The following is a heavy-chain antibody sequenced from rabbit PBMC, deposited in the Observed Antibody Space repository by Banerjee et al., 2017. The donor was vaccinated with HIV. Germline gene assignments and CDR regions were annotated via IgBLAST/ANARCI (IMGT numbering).Heavy chain of an antibody. Sequence: EESGGDLVKPGASLTLTCKASGFDFSSNAMCWVRQAPGKGLEWIGYIDPVFGSTYYASWVNGRFTISSHNAQNTLYLQLNSLTAADTATYFCVRERYYSSGWGVPFNLWGQGTLVTV. CDR1: GFDFSSNA. CDR2: IDPVFGST. CDR3: VRERYYSSGWGVPFNL. D-gene: IGHD4-1*01. J-gene: IGHJ4*01. V-gene: IGHV1S47*01.